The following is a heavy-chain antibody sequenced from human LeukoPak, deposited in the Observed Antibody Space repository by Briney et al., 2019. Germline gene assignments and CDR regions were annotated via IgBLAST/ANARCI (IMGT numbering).Heavy chain of an antibody. Sequence: MPSETLSLTCTVSGDSVSSSSYYWGWIRQPPGKGLEWIGSIYYSGTTSYNPSLKSRITISVDTSKNQFSLTLTSVTASDTAVYFCGGAATGTVGWFDPWGQGTLVTVSS. J-gene: IGHJ5*02. CDR1: GDSVSSSSYY. V-gene: IGHV4-39*01. D-gene: IGHD6-13*01. CDR3: GGAATGTVGWFDP. CDR2: IYYSGTT.